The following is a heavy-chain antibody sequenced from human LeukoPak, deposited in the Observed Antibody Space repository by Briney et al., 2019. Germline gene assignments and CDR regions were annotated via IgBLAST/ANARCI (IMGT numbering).Heavy chain of an antibody. CDR3: ARASRLGTLAAFGYYYMDV. D-gene: IGHD3-16*01. V-gene: IGHV4-34*01. CDR2: INHSGST. CDR1: GGSFSGHY. Sequence: PSETLSLTCAVSGGSFSGHYWSWIRQPPGMGLEWIGEINHSGSTNYNPSLKSRVTISVDTSKNQFSLKLSSVTAADTAVYYCARASRLGTLAAFGYYYMDVWGKGTTVTVSS. J-gene: IGHJ6*03.